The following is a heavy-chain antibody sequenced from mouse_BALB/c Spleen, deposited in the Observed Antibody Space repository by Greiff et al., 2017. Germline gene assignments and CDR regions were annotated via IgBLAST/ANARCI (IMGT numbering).Heavy chain of an antibody. CDR3: TRGDYRYDGAMDY. CDR1: GFTFSSYT. J-gene: IGHJ4*01. D-gene: IGHD2-14*01. Sequence: DVQLVESGGGLVKPGGSLKLSCAASGFTFSSYTMSWVRQTPEKRLEWVATISSGGSYTYYPDSVKGRFTISRDNAKNTLYLQMSSLKSEDTAMYYCTRGDYRYDGAMDYWGQGTSVTVSS. V-gene: IGHV5-6-4*01. CDR2: ISSGGSYT.